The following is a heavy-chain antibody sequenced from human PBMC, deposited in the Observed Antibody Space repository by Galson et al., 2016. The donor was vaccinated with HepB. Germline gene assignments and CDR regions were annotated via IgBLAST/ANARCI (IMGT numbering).Heavy chain of an antibody. CDR2: ISPYSGDT. D-gene: IGHD2-8*01. V-gene: IGHV1-18*01. CDR3: ARDKRFSCVNGVCSLGDQYFGMDV. CDR1: AYVFVTHG. Sequence: SVKVSCKASAYVFVTHGISWVRQAPGQGLEWMAWISPYSGDTYYSHEFQGRVALTTVTSTGTAYMEMRSLRSDDTAVYYCARDKRFSCVNGVCSLGDQYFGMDVWGQGTTVIVSS. J-gene: IGHJ6*02.